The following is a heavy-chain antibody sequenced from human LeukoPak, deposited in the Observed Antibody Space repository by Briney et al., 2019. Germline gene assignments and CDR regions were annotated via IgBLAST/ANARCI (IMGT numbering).Heavy chain of an antibody. CDR2: ISYDGSNK. V-gene: IGHV3-30*18. J-gene: IGHJ6*02. Sequence: GRSLRPSCAASGFTFSSYGMHWVRQAPGKGLEWVAVISYDGSNKYYADSVKGRFTISRDNSKNTLYLQMNSLRAEDTAVYYCAKTHSYPNYGDLYYYYGMDVWGQGTTVTVSS. D-gene: IGHD4-17*01. CDR3: AKTHSYPNYGDLYYYYGMDV. CDR1: GFTFSSYG.